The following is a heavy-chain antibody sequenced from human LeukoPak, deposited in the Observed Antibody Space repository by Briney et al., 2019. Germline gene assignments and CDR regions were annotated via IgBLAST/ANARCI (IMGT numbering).Heavy chain of an antibody. J-gene: IGHJ4*02. CDR2: TSYDGSNK. Sequence: PGGSLRLSCAASGFTFSSYGMHWVRQAPGKGLEWVAVTSYDGSNKYYADSVKGRFTISRDNSKNTLYLQMSSLRVEDTALYYCARDYDSSGYSPDYWGQGTLVTVSS. D-gene: IGHD3-22*01. V-gene: IGHV3-30*03. CDR3: ARDYDSSGYSPDY. CDR1: GFTFSSYG.